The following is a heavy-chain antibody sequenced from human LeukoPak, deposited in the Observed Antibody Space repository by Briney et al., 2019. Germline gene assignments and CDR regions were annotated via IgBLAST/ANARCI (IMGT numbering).Heavy chain of an antibody. Sequence: PSETLSLTCAVYGGSFSGYYWSWIRQPPGKGLEWIGEINHSGSTNYNPSLKSRVTISVDTSKNQFSLKLSSVTAADTAVYYCARRVGGILNDYFDYWGQGTLVTVSS. CDR2: INHSGST. D-gene: IGHD2-8*01. J-gene: IGHJ4*02. V-gene: IGHV4-34*01. CDR3: ARRVGGILNDYFDY. CDR1: GGSFSGYY.